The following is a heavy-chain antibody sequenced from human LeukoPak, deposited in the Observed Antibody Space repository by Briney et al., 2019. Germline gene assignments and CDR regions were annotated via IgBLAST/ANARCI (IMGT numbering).Heavy chain of an antibody. D-gene: IGHD5-12*01. J-gene: IGHJ3*02. CDR1: GYTFTSYY. V-gene: IGHV1-46*01. CDR3: ARISGRRDAFDI. CDR2: INPSGGST. Sequence: ASVNVSCKASGYTFTSYYMHWVRQAPGQGLEWMGIINPSGGSTSYAQKFQGRVTMTRDTSTSTVYMELSSLRSEDTAVYYCARISGRRDAFDIWGQGTMVTVSS.